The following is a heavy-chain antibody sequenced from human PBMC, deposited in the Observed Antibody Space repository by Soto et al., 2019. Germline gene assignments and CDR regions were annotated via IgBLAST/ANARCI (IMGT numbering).Heavy chain of an antibody. CDR3: ARDRNYYGSGSYYNGGEFLDYYYGMDV. CDR2: IYYSGST. CDR1: GDSIGSSSYF. D-gene: IGHD3-10*01. V-gene: IGHV4-39*07. J-gene: IGHJ6*02. Sequence: SEPLSLICSITGDSIGSSSYFWGWIRQPPGKGLEWIGSIYYSGSTYYNPSLKSRVTISVDTSKNQFSLKLSSVTAADTAVYYCARDRNYYGSGSYYNGGEFLDYYYGMDVWGQGTTVT.